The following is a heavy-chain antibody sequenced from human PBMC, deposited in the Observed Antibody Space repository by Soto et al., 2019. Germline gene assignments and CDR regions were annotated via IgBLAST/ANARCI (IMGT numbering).Heavy chain of an antibody. CDR2: VNPSSGVT. J-gene: IGHJ4*02. V-gene: IGHV1-46*01. D-gene: IGHD6-19*01. CDR1: GYTFTSYY. CDR3: ARDMREGLSGWHGVDY. Sequence: QVQLVQSGAEVKKPGASVKVSCKPFGYTFTSYYIHWVRQAPGEGLEWMGIVNPSSGVTGYTQKCQVRVTMTTDTSTSTVYMELSSLRSEDTAVYYCARDMREGLSGWHGVDYWGQGTLVTVSS.